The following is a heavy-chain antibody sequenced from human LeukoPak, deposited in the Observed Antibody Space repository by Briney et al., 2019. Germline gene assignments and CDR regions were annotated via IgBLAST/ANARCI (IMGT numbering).Heavy chain of an antibody. D-gene: IGHD3-10*01. CDR1: GFTFSNYG. CDR2: ISGSGGYT. J-gene: IGHJ6*03. V-gene: IGHV3-23*01. Sequence: HPGGSLRLSCAASGFTFSNYGMTWVRQAPGKGLEWVSAISGSGGYTYYADSVKGRFTISRDNSKNTLYLQMNSLRAEDTAVYYCAKGQHPFGDRLSYMDVWGKGTTVTVSS. CDR3: AKGQHPFGDRLSYMDV.